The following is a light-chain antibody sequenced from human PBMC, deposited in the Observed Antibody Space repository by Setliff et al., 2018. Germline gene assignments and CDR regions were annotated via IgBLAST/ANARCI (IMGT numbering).Light chain of an antibody. CDR3: LSYTSETTHAL. V-gene: IGLV2-14*03. J-gene: IGLJ2*01. CDR2: EVI. CDR1: SRDVGGYDF. Sequence: QSALTQPAAVSGPPGQSIAISCSGSSRDVGGYDFVSWYQQHPGKAPKLLIYEVIKRPSGVSDRFSGSKSGNTASLTIPGLQAEDEADYYCLSYTSETTHALFGGGTQLTVL.